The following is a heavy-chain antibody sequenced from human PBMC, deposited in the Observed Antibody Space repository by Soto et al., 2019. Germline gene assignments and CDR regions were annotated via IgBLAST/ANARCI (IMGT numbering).Heavy chain of an antibody. Sequence: QVQLVQSGAEVKKPGSSVKVSCKASGGTFSSYAISWVRQAPGQGLEWMGGIIPIFGTANYAQKFQGRVTITADESTSTAYMELSSLRSEDTAVYYCARDRSYYGNTDYYGMDVWGQGTTVTVSS. D-gene: IGHD3-10*01. CDR2: IIPIFGTA. CDR3: ARDRSYYGNTDYYGMDV. CDR1: GGTFSSYA. V-gene: IGHV1-69*12. J-gene: IGHJ6*02.